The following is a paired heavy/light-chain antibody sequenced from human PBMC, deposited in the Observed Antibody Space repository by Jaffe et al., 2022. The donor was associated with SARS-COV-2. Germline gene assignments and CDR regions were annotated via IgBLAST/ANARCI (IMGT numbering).Light chain of an antibody. CDR3: QQYESYWT. CDR1: QSIGKW. J-gene: IGKJ1*01. Sequence: DIQMTQSPSTLSASVGDRVTITCRASQSIGKWLAWYQQRPGKAPKILIHEASSLESGVPSRFSGSGSGTEFTLSISSLQPDDFATYYCQQYESYWTFGQGTKVEIK. CDR2: EAS. V-gene: IGKV1-5*03.
Heavy chain of an antibody. D-gene: IGHD5-18*01. CDR1: GFTFSSYW. CDR2: IKQDGSEK. J-gene: IGHJ4*02. Sequence: EVQLVESGGDLVQPGGSLRLSCAASGFTFSSYWMTWARQAPGKGLEWVANIKQDGSEKYYVDSVKGRFTISRDNAKNSLYLQISSLRAEDTAVYYCARSAGYTYVYYFDYWGQGTLVTVSS. CDR3: ARSAGYTYVYYFDY. V-gene: IGHV3-7*01.